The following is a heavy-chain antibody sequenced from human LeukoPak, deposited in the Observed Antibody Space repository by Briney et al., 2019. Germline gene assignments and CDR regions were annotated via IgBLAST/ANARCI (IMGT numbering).Heavy chain of an antibody. J-gene: IGHJ6*03. Sequence: GASVKVSCKASGYTFTSYDINWVRQATGQGIEWMGWMNPNSGNTGYAQKFQGRVTMTRNTSISTAYMELSSLRSEDTAVYYCARDGSGGVVPAAINYYYYYMDVWGKGTTVTVSS. V-gene: IGHV1-8*01. CDR3: ARDGSGGVVPAAINYYYYYMDV. CDR2: MNPNSGNT. D-gene: IGHD2-2*02. CDR1: GYTFTSYD.